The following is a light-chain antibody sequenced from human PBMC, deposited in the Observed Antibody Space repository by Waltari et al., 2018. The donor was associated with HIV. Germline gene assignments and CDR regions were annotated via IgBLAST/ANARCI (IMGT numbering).Light chain of an antibody. Sequence: QSALTQPASVSASPGQSITISCTGSSLDIGASNFIPWYQQHPGKAPRLIIYEFTKRPSSVSNRFSGSKSANTASLTIFGLQTEDEADYYCSSFVTSTLELTFGGGTKLTVL. CDR3: SSFVTSTLELT. J-gene: IGLJ2*01. CDR2: EFT. V-gene: IGLV2-14*01. CDR1: SLDIGASNF.